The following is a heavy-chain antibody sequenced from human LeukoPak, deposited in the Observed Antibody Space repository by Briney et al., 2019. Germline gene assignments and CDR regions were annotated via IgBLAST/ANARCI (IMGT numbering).Heavy chain of an antibody. CDR1: GGSISSGGYS. J-gene: IGHJ4*02. Sequence: PSQTLSLTCAVSGGSISSGGYSWSWIRQPPGKGLEWIGYIYHSGSTYYNPSLKSRVTISVDTPKNQFSLKLTSVTAADTAVYYCARDMDSVAGHDYWGQGTLVTVSS. CDR2: IYHSGST. CDR3: ARDMDSVAGHDY. V-gene: IGHV4-30-2*01. D-gene: IGHD6-13*01.